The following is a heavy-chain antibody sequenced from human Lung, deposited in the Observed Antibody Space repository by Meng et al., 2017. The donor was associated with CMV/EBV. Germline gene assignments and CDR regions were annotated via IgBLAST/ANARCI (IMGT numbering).Heavy chain of an antibody. Sequence: FSSYSMNGVRQAPGKGLEWVAAISSSSSDIYYADSGKGRFTIARDNAKNSLYLQMNSLRAEDTAVYYCARYYHDVGGSYRLNWYFDLWGRGTLVTVSS. V-gene: IGHV3-21*01. CDR3: ARYYHDVGGSYRLNWYFDL. CDR1: FSSYS. J-gene: IGHJ2*01. D-gene: IGHD3-16*02. CDR2: ISSSSSDI.